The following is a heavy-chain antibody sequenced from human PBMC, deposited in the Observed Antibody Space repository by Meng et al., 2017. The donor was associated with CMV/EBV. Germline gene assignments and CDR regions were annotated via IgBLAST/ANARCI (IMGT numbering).Heavy chain of an antibody. Sequence: GGSLRLSCAACGFTFSGSAMHWVRQASGKGLEWVGRIRSKANSYATAYAASVKGRFTISRDDSKNTAYLQMNSLKTEDTAVYYCTRGYWSSEGWFDPWGQGTLVTVSS. CDR3: TRGYWSSEGWFDP. V-gene: IGHV3-73*01. J-gene: IGHJ5*02. CDR1: GFTFSGSA. D-gene: IGHD2-2*01. CDR2: IRSKANSYAT.